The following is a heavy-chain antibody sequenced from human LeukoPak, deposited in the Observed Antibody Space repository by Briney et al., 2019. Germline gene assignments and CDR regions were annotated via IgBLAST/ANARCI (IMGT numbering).Heavy chain of an antibody. J-gene: IGHJ3*02. CDR1: GFTFSNYG. D-gene: IGHD4/OR15-4a*01. V-gene: IGHV3-30*02. Sequence: GGSLRLSCVGSGFTFSNYGIHWVRQAPGKGLEWVAFIRYGGTNEYYADSVKGRFTISRDNPKNSLYLQMNSLRAEDTAVYYCAKSRAPTANPDAFDIWGQGTLVTVSS. CDR2: IRYGGTNE. CDR3: AKSRAPTANPDAFDI.